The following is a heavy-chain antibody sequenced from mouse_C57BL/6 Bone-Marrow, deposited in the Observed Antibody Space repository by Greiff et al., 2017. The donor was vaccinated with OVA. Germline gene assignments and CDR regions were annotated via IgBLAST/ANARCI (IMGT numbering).Heavy chain of an antibody. CDR1: GFTFSDYG. Sequence: EVMLVESGGGLVQPGGSLKLSCAASGFTFSDYGMAWVRQAPRKGPEWVAFISNLAYSIYYADTVTGRFTISRANAKNTLYLEMSSLRSEDTAMYYCARDGSSYFWYFDVWGTGTTVTVSS. D-gene: IGHD1-1*01. CDR2: ISNLAYSI. CDR3: ARDGSSYFWYFDV. V-gene: IGHV5-15*01. J-gene: IGHJ1*03.